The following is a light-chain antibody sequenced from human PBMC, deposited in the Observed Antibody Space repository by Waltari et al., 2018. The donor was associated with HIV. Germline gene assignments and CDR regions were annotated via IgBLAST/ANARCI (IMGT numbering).Light chain of an antibody. Sequence: DIQMTQSPSSLSASVGDRVTITCLASQSISIFLNWYQQNPGKAPKLLIYDASRLQSGLPSRFSGSGSGTDFTLTITNLQPEDFATYFCQQSFDVPLVFGPGTKVD. CDR2: DAS. CDR3: QQSFDVPLV. CDR1: QSISIF. J-gene: IGKJ3*01. V-gene: IGKV1-39*01.